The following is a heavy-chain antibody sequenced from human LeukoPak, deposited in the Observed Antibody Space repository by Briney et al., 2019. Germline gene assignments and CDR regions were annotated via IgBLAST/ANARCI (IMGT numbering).Heavy chain of an antibody. J-gene: IGHJ4*02. CDR1: GVSISSGDYY. CDR3: ARGGYSSGWYVFDY. V-gene: IGHV4-61*08. Sequence: SETLSLTCTVSGVSISSGDYYWSWIRQHPGKGLEWIGYIYYSGSTNYNPSLKSRVTISVGTSKNQFSLKLSSVTAADTAVYYRARGGYSSGWYVFDYWGQGTLVTVSS. CDR2: IYYSGST. D-gene: IGHD6-19*01.